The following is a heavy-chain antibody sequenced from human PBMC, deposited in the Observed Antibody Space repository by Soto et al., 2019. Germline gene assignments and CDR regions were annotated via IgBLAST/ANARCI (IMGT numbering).Heavy chain of an antibody. D-gene: IGHD1-26*01. V-gene: IGHV1-2*02. CDR3: ARDMHAGFTHYFDP. CDR1: GYTFTGYY. Sequence: GASVKVSCKASGYTFTGYYIHWVRQAPGQGLEWMGWINPNSGDAKYAQKFQGRVTMTRDTSTAYMELSTLRSDDTAVYYCARDMHAGFTHYFDPWGQGTLVTVSS. J-gene: IGHJ5*02. CDR2: INPNSGDA.